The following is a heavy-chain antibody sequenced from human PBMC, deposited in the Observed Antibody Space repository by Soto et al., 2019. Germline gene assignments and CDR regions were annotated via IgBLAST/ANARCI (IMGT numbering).Heavy chain of an antibody. CDR3: ASRSGWNYDYGMDV. CDR1: GGTFSSYA. CDR2: FIPIFGTA. V-gene: IGHV1-69*12. Sequence: QVQLVQSGAEVKKPGSSVKVSCKASGGTFSSYAISWVRQAPGQGLGWMGGFIPIFGTADYAQKFQGRVTMTADESTSPAYMERSSLRSEDTAVYYCASRSGWNYDYGMDVWGQGTTVTVSS. J-gene: IGHJ6*02. D-gene: IGHD3-22*01.